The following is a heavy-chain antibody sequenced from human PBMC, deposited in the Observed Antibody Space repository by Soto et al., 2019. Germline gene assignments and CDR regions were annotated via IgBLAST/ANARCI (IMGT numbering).Heavy chain of an antibody. J-gene: IGHJ5*02. V-gene: IGHV4-31*03. CDR3: ARIRLATNNYKWFDP. D-gene: IGHD1-20*01. CDR2: IYVTGAV. Sequence: SETLSLTCSVSGAALNSGNYYWSWIRQVPGKGLEWIGHIYVTGAVDYNPSLRDRITISQDTSERQFSLNLRLVTAADTAVYYCARIRLATNNYKWFDPWGQGTLVTVYS. CDR1: GAALNSGNYY.